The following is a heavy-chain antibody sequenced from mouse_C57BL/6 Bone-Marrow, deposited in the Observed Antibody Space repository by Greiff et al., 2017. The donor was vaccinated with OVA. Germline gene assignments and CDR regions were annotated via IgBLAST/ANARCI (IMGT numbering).Heavy chain of an antibody. J-gene: IGHJ2*01. D-gene: IGHD2-5*01. CDR3: ASYSNCSY. Sequence: EVKLVESGGDLVKPGGSLKLSCAASGFTFSSYGMSWVRQTPDKRLEWVATISSGGSYTYYPDSVKGRFTISRDNAKNTLYLQMSSLKSEDTAMYYCASYSNCSYWGQGTTLTVSS. CDR1: GFTFSSYG. V-gene: IGHV5-6*02. CDR2: ISSGGSYT.